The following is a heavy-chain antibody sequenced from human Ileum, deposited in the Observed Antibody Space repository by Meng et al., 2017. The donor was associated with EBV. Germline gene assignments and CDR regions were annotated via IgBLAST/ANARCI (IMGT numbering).Heavy chain of an antibody. CDR3: ARGFYTYGSSCFDY. CDR1: GGSFSGYY. V-gene: IGHV4-34*01. CDR2: INHSGST. J-gene: IGHJ4*02. Sequence: QVQQWGAGLLNPSETLSLTCAVYGGSFSGYYWTWIRQPPGKGLEWIGEINHSGSTNYNPSLKSRVTISVDKNQFSLKLSSVTAADTAVYYCARGFYTYGSSCFDYWGQGTLVTVSS. D-gene: IGHD6-13*01.